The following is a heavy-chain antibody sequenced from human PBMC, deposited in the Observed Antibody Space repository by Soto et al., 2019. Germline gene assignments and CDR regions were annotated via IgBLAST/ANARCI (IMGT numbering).Heavy chain of an antibody. CDR2: IYYSGST. V-gene: IGHV4-30-4*01. D-gene: IGHD3-16*01. Sequence: SETLSLTCTVSGGSISSGDYYWSWIRQPPGKGLEWIGYIYYSGSTYYNPSLKSRVTISVDTSKNQFSLKLSSVTAADTAVYYCARVFGRGYNPYYFDYWGQGTLVTVSS. CDR1: GGSISSGDYY. J-gene: IGHJ4*02. CDR3: ARVFGRGYNPYYFDY.